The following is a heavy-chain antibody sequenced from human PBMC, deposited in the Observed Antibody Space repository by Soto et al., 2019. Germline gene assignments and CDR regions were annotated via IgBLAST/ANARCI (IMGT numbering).Heavy chain of an antibody. CDR2: ISGSGGST. CDR1: GFTFSSYA. V-gene: IGHV3-23*01. J-gene: IGHJ5*02. D-gene: IGHD6-19*01. Sequence: EVQLLESGGGLVQPGGSLRLSCAASGFTFSSYAMSWVRQAPGKGLEWVSAISGSGGSTYYADSVKGRFTISRDNSKNTLYLQMHSLRAEDTAVYYCAKVGHSSGWDPEMYWFDPWGQGTLVTVSS. CDR3: AKVGHSSGWDPEMYWFDP.